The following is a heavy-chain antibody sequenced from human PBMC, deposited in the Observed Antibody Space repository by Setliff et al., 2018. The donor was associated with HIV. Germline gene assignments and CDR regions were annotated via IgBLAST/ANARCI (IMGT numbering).Heavy chain of an antibody. CDR3: ARGFRSGYDWGGINWFDP. D-gene: IGHD5-12*01. CDR2: IYHSGST. V-gene: IGHV4-4*02. CDR1: GGSISSSTW. Sequence: SETLSLTCAVSGGSISSSTWWSWVRQPPGKGLEWIGEIYHSGSTNYKPSLKSRVTILVDKSRNQFSLKLRSVTAADTAVYYCARGFRSGYDWGGINWFDPWGQGTLVTVSS. J-gene: IGHJ5*02.